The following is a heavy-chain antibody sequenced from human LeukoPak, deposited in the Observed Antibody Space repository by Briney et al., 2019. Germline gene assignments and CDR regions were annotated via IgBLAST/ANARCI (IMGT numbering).Heavy chain of an antibody. D-gene: IGHD2-15*01. CDR2: IRYDGGQT. Sequence: GGSLRLSCAASGFSFNREWMVWVRQAQGKGLEWVATIRYDGGQTMYLDSVRGRFTISRDNARSSLYLQMNSLRVEGTAVYYCARYNDIAVGDSFDVWGQGTKVTVSS. CDR1: GFSFNREW. V-gene: IGHV3-7*01. J-gene: IGHJ3*01. CDR3: ARYNDIAVGDSFDV.